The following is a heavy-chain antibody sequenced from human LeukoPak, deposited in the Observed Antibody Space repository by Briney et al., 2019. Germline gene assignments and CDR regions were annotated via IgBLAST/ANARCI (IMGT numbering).Heavy chain of an antibody. J-gene: IGHJ4*02. CDR2: IDPSDSYT. CDR1: GYRFTSYR. Sequence: GESLKISCKHSGYRFTSYRISWVRQMPGKGLEWMGNIDPSDSYTNYSPSFQGHVTISADKSISTSYLQWSGLKASDTAIYYCARLRSSGWLDYWGQGTLVTVSS. V-gene: IGHV5-10-1*01. CDR3: ARLRSSGWLDY. D-gene: IGHD6-25*01.